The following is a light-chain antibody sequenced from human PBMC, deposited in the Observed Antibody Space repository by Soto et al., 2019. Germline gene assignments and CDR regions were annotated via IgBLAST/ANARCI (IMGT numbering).Light chain of an antibody. Sequence: IVLKNSPGTLSLSQGERATLSCKASQSVSSSYVAWYQQKPGQAPRLLIYGAYSRATGIPDRFSGSGSGTDFTLTISRLEPEDFAVYYCQQYGSSPTFGGGTKADI. V-gene: IGKV3-20*01. CDR3: QQYGSSPT. CDR2: GAY. CDR1: QSVSSSY. J-gene: IGKJ4*01.